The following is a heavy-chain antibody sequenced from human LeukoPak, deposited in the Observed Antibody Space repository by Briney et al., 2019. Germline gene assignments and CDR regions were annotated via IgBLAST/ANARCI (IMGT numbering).Heavy chain of an antibody. Sequence: ASVKVSCKASGYTFTVHYIHWLRQAPGQGLEWMGWVSPFNGATKYAQRFQGRVTMTRDTSISTAYIELNSLRSDDTAVYYCARDPGDLRGYLYFYLWGRGTLVTVSS. V-gene: IGHV1-2*02. CDR2: VSPFNGAT. D-gene: IGHD3-9*01. J-gene: IGHJ2*01. CDR1: GYTFTVHY. CDR3: ARDPGDLRGYLYFYL.